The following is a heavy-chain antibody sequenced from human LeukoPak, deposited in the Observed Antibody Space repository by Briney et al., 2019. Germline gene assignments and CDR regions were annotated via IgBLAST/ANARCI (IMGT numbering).Heavy chain of an antibody. CDR3: AKDKDKRNFGY. J-gene: IGHJ4*02. CDR2: ISGSGGST. CDR1: GFTFSDYY. V-gene: IGHV3-23*01. Sequence: QSGGSLRLSCAASGFTFSDYYMTWIRQPPGKGLEWVSAISGSGGSTYYADSVKGRFTISRDNSKNTLYLQMNSLRAEDTAVYYCAKDKDKRNFGYWGQGTLVTVSS. D-gene: IGHD2-15*01.